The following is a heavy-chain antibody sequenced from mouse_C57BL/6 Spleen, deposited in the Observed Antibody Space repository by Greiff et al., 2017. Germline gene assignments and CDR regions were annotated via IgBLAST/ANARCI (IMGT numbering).Heavy chain of an antibody. Sequence: EVQLQQSGAELVRPGASVKLSCTASGFNIKDYYMHWVKQRPEQGLEWIGRIDPEDGDTEYAPKFQGKATMTADTSSNTAYLQLSSLTSEDTAVYYCTSYYDGSSQAWFAYGGQGTLVTVSA. CDR2: IDPEDGDT. CDR3: TSYYDGSSQAWFAY. D-gene: IGHD1-1*01. V-gene: IGHV14-1*01. CDR1: GFNIKDYY. J-gene: IGHJ3*01.